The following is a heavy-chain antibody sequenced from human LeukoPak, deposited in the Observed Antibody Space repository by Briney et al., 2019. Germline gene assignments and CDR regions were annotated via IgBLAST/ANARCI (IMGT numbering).Heavy chain of an antibody. Sequence: PSETLSLTCTVSGGSISSYYWSWIRQPPGKGLEWIGYIYYSGSTNYNPSLKSRVTISVDTSKNQFSLKLRSVTAADTAVYYCARRYYFVSGSYYPFDFWGQGTLVTVSS. CDR1: GGSISSYY. CDR2: IYYSGST. D-gene: IGHD3-10*01. V-gene: IGHV4-59*08. CDR3: ARRYYFVSGSYYPFDF. J-gene: IGHJ4*02.